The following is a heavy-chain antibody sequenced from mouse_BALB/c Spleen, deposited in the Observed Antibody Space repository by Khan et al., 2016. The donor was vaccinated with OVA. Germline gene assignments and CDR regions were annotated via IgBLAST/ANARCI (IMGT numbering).Heavy chain of an antibody. CDR1: AFSLTTYG. J-gene: IGHJ3*01. CDR3: AKDTSGFWFAY. CDR2: IWGDGST. V-gene: IGHV2-3*01. Sequence: QVQLKESGPGLVAPSQSLSITCTVSAFSLTTYGISWVRQPPGKGLEWLGVIWGDGSTNYHSALRSRLSISKDNSKSQVILKLNSLQTDDTATYYCAKDTSGFWFAYWGQGTLVTVSA. D-gene: IGHD3-2*01.